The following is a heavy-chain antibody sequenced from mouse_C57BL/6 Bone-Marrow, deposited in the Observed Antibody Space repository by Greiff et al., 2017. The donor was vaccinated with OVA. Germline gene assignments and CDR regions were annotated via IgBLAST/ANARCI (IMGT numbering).Heavy chain of an antibody. CDR3: ARETYSNYVGRYAMDY. J-gene: IGHJ4*01. Sequence: EVQLQQSGPELVKPGASVKISCKASGYTFTDYYMNWVKQSHGKSLEWIGDINPNNGGTSYNQKFKGKATLTVDKSSSTAYMELRSLTSEDSAVYYCARETYSNYVGRYAMDYWGQGTSDTVSS. CDR2: INPNNGGT. D-gene: IGHD2-5*01. CDR1: GYTFTDYY. V-gene: IGHV1-26*01.